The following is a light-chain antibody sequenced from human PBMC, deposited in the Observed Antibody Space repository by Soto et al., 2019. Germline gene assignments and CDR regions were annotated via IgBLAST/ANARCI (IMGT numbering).Light chain of an antibody. CDR3: LQSYSTPLS. V-gene: IGKV1-39*01. CDR1: QSMGSY. Sequence: IQMTQSPSSLSASVGDGVTITCRASQSMGSYLNWYQQKPGKAPTLLIYAASSLESGVPSRFSGSGSGTVFSLTISSMQTEDFSAYYCLQSYSTPLSFGGGTKVEIK. J-gene: IGKJ4*01. CDR2: AAS.